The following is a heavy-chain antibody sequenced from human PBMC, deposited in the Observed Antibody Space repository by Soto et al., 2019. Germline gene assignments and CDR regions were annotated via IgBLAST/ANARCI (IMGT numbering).Heavy chain of an antibody. CDR3: AGRNSLASVSLNFRELSNYKWIDP. V-gene: IGHV4-39*01. CDR1: GDSITKSNYY. Sequence: SETLSLTCTVSGDSITKSNYYWDWFRQPPGRGLEWIASIYYIGSTYYNPSLKSRVTISVDTSNNQFSLNLNSVTASDTAVYYCAGRNSLASVSLNFRELSNYKWIDPWGPGTLVTVSS. D-gene: IGHD3-16*02. J-gene: IGHJ5*02. CDR2: IYYIGST.